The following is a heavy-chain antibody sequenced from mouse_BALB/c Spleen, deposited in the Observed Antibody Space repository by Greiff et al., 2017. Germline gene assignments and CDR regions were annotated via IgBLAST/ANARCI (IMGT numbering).Heavy chain of an antibody. CDR2: IYPYNGGT. D-gene: IGHD2-4*01. V-gene: IGHV1S29*02. J-gene: IGHJ3*01. CDR1: GYTFTDYN. Sequence: VQLKQSGPELVKPGASVKISCKASGYTFTDYNMHWVKQSHGKSLEWIGYIYPYNGGTGYNQKFKSKATLTVDNSSSTAYMELRSLTSEDSAVYYCASLYDYAWFAYWGQGTLVTVSA. CDR3: ASLYDYAWFAY.